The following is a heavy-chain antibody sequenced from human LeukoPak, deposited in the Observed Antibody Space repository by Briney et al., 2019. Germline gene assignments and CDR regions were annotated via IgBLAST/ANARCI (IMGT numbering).Heavy chain of an antibody. D-gene: IGHD6-19*01. CDR3: ARNSPAVAGRYFYYHYMDV. CDR1: GGSFSGYY. J-gene: IGHJ6*03. V-gene: IGHV4-34*01. Sequence: TSETLSLTCAVYGGSFSGYYWSWIRQPPGKGLEWIGEINHSGSTNYNPSLKSRVTISVDTSKNQFSLKLSSVTAADTAVYYCARNSPAVAGRYFYYHYMDVWGKGTTVTVSS. CDR2: INHSGST.